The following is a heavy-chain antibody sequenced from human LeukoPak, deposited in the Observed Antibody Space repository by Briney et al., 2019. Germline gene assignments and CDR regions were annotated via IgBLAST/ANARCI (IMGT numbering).Heavy chain of an antibody. CDR3: AGRGLSTGWTFDY. D-gene: IGHD6-19*01. Sequence: SETLSLTCTLSGGSITTYYWSLVWQPAGKGLEWIAQIHTSGSTNFNPSLKSRVSISMDTPNNQYSLMISSVTAADTAIYYCAGRGLSTGWTFDYWGHGTLVTVSS. V-gene: IGHV4-4*07. CDR2: IHTSGST. CDR1: GGSITTYY. J-gene: IGHJ4*01.